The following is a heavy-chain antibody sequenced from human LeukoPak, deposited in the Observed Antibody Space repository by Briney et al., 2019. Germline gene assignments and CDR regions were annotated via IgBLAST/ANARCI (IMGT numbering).Heavy chain of an antibody. J-gene: IGHJ4*02. V-gene: IGHV3-7*04. CDR2: IKQDGSEK. CDR1: GFTFSSYW. D-gene: IGHD5-24*01. Sequence: GGSLRLSCTASGFTFSSYWMNWVRQAPGKGLEWVANIKQDGSEKYYVDSVKGRFTISRDNAKRSLYLQMNSLRAEDTAVYYCARETEMANLDYWGQGTLVTVSS. CDR3: ARETEMANLDY.